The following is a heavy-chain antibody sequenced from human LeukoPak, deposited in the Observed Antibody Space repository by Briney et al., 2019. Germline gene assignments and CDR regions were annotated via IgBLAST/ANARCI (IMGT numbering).Heavy chain of an antibody. CDR1: GFTFNSYS. D-gene: IGHD6-19*01. CDR3: TITPSSGLDY. Sequence: GGSLRLSCAASGFTFNSYSMNWVRQAPGKGLEWVSYISSSSTTIYYADSVKGRFTISRDNAKNSLYLQMSSLRADDTAVYYCTITPSSGLDYWGQGTLVTVSS. V-gene: IGHV3-48*01. J-gene: IGHJ4*02. CDR2: ISSSSTTI.